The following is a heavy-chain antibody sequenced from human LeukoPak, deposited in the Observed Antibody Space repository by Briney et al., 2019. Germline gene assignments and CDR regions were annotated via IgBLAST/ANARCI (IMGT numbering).Heavy chain of an antibody. Sequence: GGSLRLSCAASGFTFSNYWMNWVRQVPGKGLMWVSRMSGDGSSTNYADSVKGRFTISRDNAKNSLFLQMNSLRAEDTAVYYCAGINDYGDPTGAFDIWGQGTMVTVSS. J-gene: IGHJ3*02. CDR2: MSGDGSST. V-gene: IGHV3-74*01. D-gene: IGHD4-17*01. CDR1: GFTFSNYW. CDR3: AGINDYGDPTGAFDI.